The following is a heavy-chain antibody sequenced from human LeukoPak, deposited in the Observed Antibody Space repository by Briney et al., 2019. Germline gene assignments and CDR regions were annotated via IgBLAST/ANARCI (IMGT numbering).Heavy chain of an antibody. V-gene: IGHV3-21*01. CDR2: ISSSSDYI. J-gene: IGHJ4*02. D-gene: IGHD3-16*01. Sequence: GGSLRLSCAASGFTFSSYNMNWVRQAPGKGLEWVSFISSSSDYIYYADSLKGRFTISRDNAKNSVYLQMNSLRADDTAVYYCASGGSYVLDYWGQGTLVTVSA. CDR3: ASGGSYVLDY. CDR1: GFTFSSYN.